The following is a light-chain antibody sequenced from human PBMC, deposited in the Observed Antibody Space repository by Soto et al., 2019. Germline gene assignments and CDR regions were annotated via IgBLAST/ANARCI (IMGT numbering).Light chain of an antibody. CDR3: QQYNNWPRT. J-gene: IGKJ1*01. Sequence: EIVLTQSPATLSVSPGERVTLSCRASQSVSSNLAWYQQQPGQAPRLLIYGASTRATGIPARFSGSGSGTEFTLTISSLQSEDVAVYYCQQYNNWPRTFGQGTKVEI. CDR1: QSVSSN. V-gene: IGKV3-15*01. CDR2: GAS.